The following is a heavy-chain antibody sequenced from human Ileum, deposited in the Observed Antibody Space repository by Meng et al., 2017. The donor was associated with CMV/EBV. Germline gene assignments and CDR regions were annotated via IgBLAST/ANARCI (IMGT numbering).Heavy chain of an antibody. Sequence: GGSLRLSCAASGFIFSNDVLSWVRQAPGKGLEWILSISGSGGSADYADSVKGRFTISRDNSKDTLYLQMNTLRAEDTALYYCAKGAGAGMDVWGQGTTVTVSS. J-gene: IGHJ6*02. D-gene: IGHD3-10*01. CDR2: ISGSGGSA. V-gene: IGHV3-23*01. CDR1: GFIFSNDV. CDR3: AKGAGAGMDV.